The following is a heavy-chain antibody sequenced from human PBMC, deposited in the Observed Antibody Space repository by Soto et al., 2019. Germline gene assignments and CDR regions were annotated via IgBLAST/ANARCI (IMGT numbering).Heavy chain of an antibody. V-gene: IGHV4-31*03. D-gene: IGHD3-10*01. J-gene: IGHJ4*02. CDR2: IYYSGST. Sequence: QVQLQESGPGLVKPSQTLSLTCTVSGGSISSGGYYWSWIRQHPGKGLEWIGYIYYSGSTYYNPSLKSRVTRSVDTSKNQFSLKLSSVTAADTAVYYCARGGITMVRGVIFDYWGQGTLVTVSS. CDR3: ARGGITMVRGVIFDY. CDR1: GGSISSGGYY.